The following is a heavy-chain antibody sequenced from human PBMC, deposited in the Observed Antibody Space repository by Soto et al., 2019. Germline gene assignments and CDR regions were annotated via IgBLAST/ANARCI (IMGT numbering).Heavy chain of an antibody. J-gene: IGHJ6*02. V-gene: IGHV3-21*01. CDR3: ARDRALTGTLYYYYGMDV. CDR2: ISSSSSYI. D-gene: IGHD1-20*01. CDR1: GFTFSSYS. Sequence: PGGSLRLSCAASGFTFSSYSMNWVRQAPGKGLEWVSSISSSSSYIYYADSVKGRFTISRDNAKNSLYLQMNSLRAEDTAVYYCARDRALTGTLYYYYGMDVWGQGTTVTVSS.